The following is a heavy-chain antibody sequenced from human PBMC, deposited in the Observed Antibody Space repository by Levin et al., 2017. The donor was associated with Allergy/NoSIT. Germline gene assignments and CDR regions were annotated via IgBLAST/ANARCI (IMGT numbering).Heavy chain of an antibody. J-gene: IGHJ6*03. V-gene: IGHV5-51*01. CDR3: ARQGVEYCSGGSCYRRGHDYYYMDV. CDR1: GYSFTSYW. CDR2: IYPGDSDT. D-gene: IGHD2-15*01. Sequence: GESLKISCKGSGYSFTSYWIGWVRQMPGKGLEWMGIIYPGDSDTRYSPSFQGQVTISADKSISTAYLQWSSLKASDTAMYYCARQGVEYCSGGSCYRRGHDYYYMDVWGKGTTVTVSS.